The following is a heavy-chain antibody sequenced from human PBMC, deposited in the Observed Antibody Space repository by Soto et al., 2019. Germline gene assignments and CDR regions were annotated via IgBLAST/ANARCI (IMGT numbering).Heavy chain of an antibody. CDR1: GGTFSSYT. D-gene: IGHD6-19*01. J-gene: IGHJ4*02. V-gene: IGHV1-69*08. Sequence: QVQLVQSGAEVKKPGSSVKVSCKASGGTFSSYTISWVRQAPGQGLEWMGRIIPILGIANYAQKFQGRVTITADKSTSTAYMELSSLRSEDTAVYYCARDSSGWFGSDYWGQGTLVTASS. CDR3: ARDSSGWFGSDY. CDR2: IIPILGIA.